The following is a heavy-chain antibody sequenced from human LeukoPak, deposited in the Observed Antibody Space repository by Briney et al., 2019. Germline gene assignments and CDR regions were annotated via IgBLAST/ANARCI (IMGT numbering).Heavy chain of an antibody. J-gene: IGHJ5*02. Sequence: TGGSLRLSCATSGFTLSNAWMSWVRQARGKGLEWVGRIRSNSDGGTIDYAAPVKGRFTLSRDDSKTTLYLQMNSLQTEDTAVYYCATDFYDSTWGQGTLVTVSS. CDR2: IRSNSDGGTI. CDR1: GFTLSNAW. V-gene: IGHV3-15*07. CDR3: ATDFYDST. D-gene: IGHD3-22*01.